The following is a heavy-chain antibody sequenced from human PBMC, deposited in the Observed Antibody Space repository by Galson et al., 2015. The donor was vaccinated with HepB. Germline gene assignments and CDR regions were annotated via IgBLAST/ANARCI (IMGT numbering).Heavy chain of an antibody. CDR2: ISVSGHST. V-gene: IGHV3-23*01. J-gene: IGHJ4*02. D-gene: IGHD1-1*01. CDR3: AKGTTDIDY. CDR1: GFTFSRLG. Sequence: SLRLSCAASGFTFSRLGMTWVRQAPGKGLECVSAISVSGHSTDYEDSVKGRFTISRDNSKNMLYLQMNNLRAEDTAVYYCAKGTTDIDYWGQGTQVTVSS.